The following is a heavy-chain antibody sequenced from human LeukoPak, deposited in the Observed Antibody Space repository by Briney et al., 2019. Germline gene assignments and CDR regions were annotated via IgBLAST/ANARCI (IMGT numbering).Heavy chain of an antibody. CDR3: AKGASSSWYQQYFQH. CDR2: IWHDGSNK. D-gene: IGHD6-13*01. Sequence: GGSLRLSCAASGFNFRTYGMHWVRQAPGKGLEWLAIIWHDGSNKYYGDSVKGRFTISRDNSKNTLYLQMNSLRAEDTAVYYCAKGASSSWYQQYFQHWGQGTLVTVSS. V-gene: IGHV3-30*02. J-gene: IGHJ1*01. CDR1: GFNFRTYG.